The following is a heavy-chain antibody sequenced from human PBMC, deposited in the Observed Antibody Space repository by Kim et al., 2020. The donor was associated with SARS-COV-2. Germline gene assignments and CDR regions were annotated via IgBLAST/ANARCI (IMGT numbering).Heavy chain of an antibody. J-gene: IGHJ4*02. V-gene: IGHV4-39*01. CDR3: ARHPLGPVTVTNFDY. Sequence: PSLKGRGTIAVDTSKNQFSLKLSSVTAADTAVYYCARHPLGPVTVTNFDYWGQGTLVTVSS. D-gene: IGHD4-4*01.